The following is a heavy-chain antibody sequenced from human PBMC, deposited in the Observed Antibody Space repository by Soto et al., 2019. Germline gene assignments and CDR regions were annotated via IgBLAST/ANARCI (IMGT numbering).Heavy chain of an antibody. CDR3: ARSRNSAVADSFDF. CDR2: ISRDGSHK. Sequence: GGSLRLSCAASGFTFRNYAIHWVRQAPGKGLEWVAVISRDGSHKYYLDSVKGRFTISRDNSKDTVNLLMNSLRDDDSAMYYCARSRNSAVADSFDFWGQGTLVTVSS. CDR1: GFTFRNYA. J-gene: IGHJ4*02. D-gene: IGHD1-26*01. V-gene: IGHV3-30*04.